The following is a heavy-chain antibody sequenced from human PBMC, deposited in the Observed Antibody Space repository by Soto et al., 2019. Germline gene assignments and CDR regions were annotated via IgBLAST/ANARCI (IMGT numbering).Heavy chain of an antibody. D-gene: IGHD3-3*01. CDR3: ARGKVFVDFWSGYYPSPFDY. CDR1: GDSVSSNSAA. Sequence: KQSQTLSLTCAISGDSVSSNSAAWNWIRQSPSRGLEWLGRTYYRSKWYNDYAVSVKSRITINPDTSKNQFSLQLNSVTPEDTAVYYCARGKVFVDFWSGYYPSPFDYWGQGTLVTVSS. CDR2: TYYRSKWYN. J-gene: IGHJ4*02. V-gene: IGHV6-1*01.